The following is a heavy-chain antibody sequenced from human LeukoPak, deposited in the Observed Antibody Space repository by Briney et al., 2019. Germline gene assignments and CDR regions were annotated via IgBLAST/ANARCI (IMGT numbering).Heavy chain of an antibody. V-gene: IGHV3-74*01. CDR2: LNSDGSST. J-gene: IGHJ5*02. D-gene: IGHD3-3*01. CDR3: ARGRPEYYDFWGAEWFGP. CDR1: GFTFSSYW. Sequence: GGSLRLSCAASGFTFSSYWMHWVRQAPGKGLVWVSRLNSDGSSTTFADSVKGRFTISRDNAKNTLYLQMNSLRAEDTAVYYCARGRPEYYDFWGAEWFGPWGQGTLVTVSS.